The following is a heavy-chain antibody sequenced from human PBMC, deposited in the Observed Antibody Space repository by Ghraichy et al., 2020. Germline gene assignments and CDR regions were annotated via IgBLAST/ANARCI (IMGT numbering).Heavy chain of an antibody. V-gene: IGHV4-39*01. CDR2: IYYSGST. D-gene: IGHD2-2*01. Sequence: SETLSLTCTVSGGSISSSSYYWGWIRQPPGKGLEWIGSIYYSGSTYYNPSPKSRVTISVDTSKNQFSLKLSSVTAADTAVYYCARPSSYCSSTSCQYYFDYWGQGTLVTVSS. J-gene: IGHJ4*02. CDR3: ARPSSYCSSTSCQYYFDY. CDR1: GGSISSSSYY.